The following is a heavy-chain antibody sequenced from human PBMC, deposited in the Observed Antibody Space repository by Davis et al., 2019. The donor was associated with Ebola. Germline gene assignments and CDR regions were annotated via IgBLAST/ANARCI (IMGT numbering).Heavy chain of an antibody. V-gene: IGHV3-11*01. Sequence: GESLKISCAASGFTFSDYYMTWIRQAPGKGLEWVSHISSSASTEDYTDSVKGRFTISRDNAKNSLYLQMNSLRAEDTAVYYCAKDSGLTNERYFDYWGQGTLVTVSS. J-gene: IGHJ4*02. CDR2: ISSSASTE. CDR1: GFTFSDYY. CDR3: AKDSGLTNERYFDY. D-gene: IGHD3-10*01.